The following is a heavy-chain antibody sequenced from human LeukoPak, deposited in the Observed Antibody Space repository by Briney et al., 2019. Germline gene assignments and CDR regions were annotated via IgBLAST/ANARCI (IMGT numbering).Heavy chain of an antibody. CDR2: IYSCDSDT. V-gene: IGHV5-51*01. CDR1: GYSFTSYW. D-gene: IGHD4-17*01. CDR3: ARRDGYGDLYYFDY. Sequence: GESLKISCKGSGYSFTSYWIGWVRQMPGKGWEWMGIIYSCDSDTRYSPSFQGRVTISADKSISTAYLQWSSLKASDTAMYYCARRDGYGDLYYFDYWGQGTLVTVSS. J-gene: IGHJ4*02.